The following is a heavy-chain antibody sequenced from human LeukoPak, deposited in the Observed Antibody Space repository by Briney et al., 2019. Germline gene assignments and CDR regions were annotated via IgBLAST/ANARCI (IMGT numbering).Heavy chain of an antibody. V-gene: IGHV1-69*06. CDR1: GGTFSSYA. CDR3: ARVISSSWTGGDY. J-gene: IGHJ4*02. CDR2: IIPIFGTA. D-gene: IGHD6-13*01. Sequence: SVKVSCKASGGTFSSYAISWVRQAPGQGLEWMGGIIPIFGTANYAQKFQGRVTITADKSTSTAYMELSSLRSEDTAVYYCARVISSSWTGGDYWGQGTLVTVSS.